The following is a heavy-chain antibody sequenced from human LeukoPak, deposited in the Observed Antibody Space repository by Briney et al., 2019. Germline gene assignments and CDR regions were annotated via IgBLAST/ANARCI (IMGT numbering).Heavy chain of an antibody. Sequence: GGSLRLSCAASGFTFSSSSMNWVRQAPGKGLEWVSSISSSSSYIYYADSVKGRFTISRDNAKNSLYLQMNSLRAEDTAVYYCARDLANQLDDYWGQGTLVTVSS. D-gene: IGHD2-2*01. CDR3: ARDLANQLDDY. CDR2: ISSSSSYI. V-gene: IGHV3-21*01. J-gene: IGHJ4*02. CDR1: GFTFSSSS.